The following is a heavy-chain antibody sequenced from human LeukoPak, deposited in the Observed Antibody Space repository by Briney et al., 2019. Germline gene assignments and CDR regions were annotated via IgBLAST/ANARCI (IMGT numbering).Heavy chain of an antibody. CDR2: ISYDGSNK. CDR3: ARVPIQLWHIYCFDY. V-gene: IGHV3-30-3*01. J-gene: IGHJ4*02. CDR1: GFTFSSYA. D-gene: IGHD5-18*01. Sequence: GRSLRLSCAASGFTFSSYAMHWVRQAPGKGLEWVAVISYDGSNKYYADSVKGRFTISRDNSKNTLYLQMNSLRAEDTAVYYCARVPIQLWHIYCFDYWGQGTLVTVSS.